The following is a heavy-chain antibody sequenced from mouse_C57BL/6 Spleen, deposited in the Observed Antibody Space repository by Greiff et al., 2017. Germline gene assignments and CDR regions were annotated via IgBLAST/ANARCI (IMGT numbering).Heavy chain of an antibody. Sequence: VQLQESGPGLVAPSQSLSITCTVSGFSLTSYGVSWVRQPPGKGLEWLGVIWGDGSTNYHSALISRLSISKDNSKSQVFLKLNSLQTDDTATYYCAKKGEFYYGSSPDYAMYYWGQGTSVTVSS. D-gene: IGHD1-1*01. CDR1: GFSLTSYG. CDR3: AKKGEFYYGSSPDYAMYY. J-gene: IGHJ4*01. V-gene: IGHV2-3*01. CDR2: IWGDGST.